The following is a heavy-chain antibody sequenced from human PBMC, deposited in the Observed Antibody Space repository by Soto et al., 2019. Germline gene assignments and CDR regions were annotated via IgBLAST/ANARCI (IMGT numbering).Heavy chain of an antibody. Sequence: QVQLVQSGGEVKRPGASVKVSCKTSGYTFSNYGITWVRQAPGQPLEWLGWISLYSDGTNYAQKFQGRVSMTTDTPTTPDDMEVRCLRSDDTPVYSCARVVPGAEAWFGPWGQGTLVTASS. J-gene: IGHJ5*02. V-gene: IGHV1-18*01. CDR2: ISLYSDGT. D-gene: IGHD2-2*01. CDR3: ARVVPGAEAWFGP. CDR1: GYTFSNYG.